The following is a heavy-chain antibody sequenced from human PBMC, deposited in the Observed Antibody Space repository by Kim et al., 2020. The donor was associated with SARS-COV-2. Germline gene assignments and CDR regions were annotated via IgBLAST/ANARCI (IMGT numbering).Heavy chain of an antibody. CDR2: IYSGGST. CDR3: ARVAYSSSHNWFDP. Sequence: GGSLRLSCAASGFTVSSNYMSWVRQAPGKGLEWVSVIYSGGSTYYADSVKGRFTISRDNSKNTLYLQMNSLRAEDTAVYYCARVAYSSSHNWFDPWGQGTLVTVSS. J-gene: IGHJ5*02. D-gene: IGHD6-13*01. CDR1: GFTVSSNY. V-gene: IGHV3-53*01.